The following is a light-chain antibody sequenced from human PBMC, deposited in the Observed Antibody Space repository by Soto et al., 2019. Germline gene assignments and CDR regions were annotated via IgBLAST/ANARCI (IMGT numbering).Light chain of an antibody. CDR3: QQYGNSPIT. J-gene: IGKJ5*01. V-gene: IGKV3-20*01. CDR1: QSFRSSY. CDR2: AAS. Sequence: ESVLTQSPGTLSLSTGEISTRSLRCSQSFRSSYLAWYQQRPGQAPRLLIYAASSRATGIPDRFSGSGSGTDFTLTISRLEPEDFAVYYCQQYGNSPITFGQGTRLEIK.